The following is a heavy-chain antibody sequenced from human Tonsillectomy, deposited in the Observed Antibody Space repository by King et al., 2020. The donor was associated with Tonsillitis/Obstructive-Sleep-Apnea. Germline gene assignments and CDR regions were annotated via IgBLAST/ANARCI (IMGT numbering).Heavy chain of an antibody. V-gene: IGHV3-30*01. Sequence: VQLVESGGGVVQPGRSLRLSCAASGFGFSDYPMHLVRQAPGKGLEWVAFISYDGSNKYYADSVTGRFTISRDNSKNTLYLQMNSLRAEDTAVYYCAREHSSLDAFDIWGQGTMVTVSS. CDR2: ISYDGSNK. CDR1: GFGFSDYP. J-gene: IGHJ3*02. D-gene: IGHD6-19*01. CDR3: AREHSSLDAFDI.